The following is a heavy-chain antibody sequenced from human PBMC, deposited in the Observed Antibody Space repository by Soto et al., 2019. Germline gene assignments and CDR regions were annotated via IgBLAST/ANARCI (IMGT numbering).Heavy chain of an antibody. V-gene: IGHV3-49*04. J-gene: IGHJ6*02. CDR3: TRTAGYYDSSGYYSGYYYYGMDV. D-gene: IGHD3-22*01. CDR2: IRSKAYGGTT. CDR1: GFTFGDYA. Sequence: PVGSLRLSCTASGFTFGDYAMSWVRQAPGKGLGWVGFIRSKAYGGTTEYAASVKGRFTISRDDSKSIAYLQMNSLKTDDTAVFYCTRTAGYYDSSGYYSGYYYYGMDVWGRGTTVTVSS.